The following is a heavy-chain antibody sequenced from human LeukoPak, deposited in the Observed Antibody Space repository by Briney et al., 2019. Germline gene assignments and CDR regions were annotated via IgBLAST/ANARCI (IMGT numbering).Heavy chain of an antibody. J-gene: IGHJ4*02. CDR1: GFTFSSYA. CDR3: AKDPNYCDSSGAFDY. Sequence: GGSLRLSCAASGFTFSSYAMSWVRQAPGKGLEWVSAISGSGGSTYYADSVKGRFTISRDNSKNTLYLQMNSLRAEDTAVYYCAKDPNYCDSSGAFDYWGQGTLVTVSS. D-gene: IGHD3-22*01. V-gene: IGHV3-23*01. CDR2: ISGSGGST.